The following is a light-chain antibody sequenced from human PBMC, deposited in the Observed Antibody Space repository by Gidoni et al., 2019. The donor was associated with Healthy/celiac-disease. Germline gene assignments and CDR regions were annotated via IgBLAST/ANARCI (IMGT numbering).Light chain of an antibody. Sequence: DMVMTQSPLSLPVTPGEPASISCRSSQSLLHSNGYNYLDWYLQKPGQSPQLLIYLGSNRASGVPDRVSGSGSGTDFTLKISRGEAGDVGVYYCMQALQTPLTFGGGTKVEIK. CDR2: LGS. CDR3: MQALQTPLT. V-gene: IGKV2-28*01. CDR1: QSLLHSNGYNY. J-gene: IGKJ4*01.